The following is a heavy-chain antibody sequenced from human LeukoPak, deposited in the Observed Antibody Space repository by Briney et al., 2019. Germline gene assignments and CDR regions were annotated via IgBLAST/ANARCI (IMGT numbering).Heavy chain of an antibody. V-gene: IGHV4-61*01. CDR1: GGSVSSGSYY. CDR2: IYYSGST. D-gene: IGHD3-22*01. CDR3: ARGFDRYYYDSSGYYYAYYYGMDV. J-gene: IGHJ6*02. Sequence: PSETLSLTCTVSGGSVSSGSYYWSWIRQPPGKGLEWIGYIYYSGSTNYNPSLKSRVTISVDTSKNQFSLKLSSVTAADTAVYYCARGFDRYYYDSSGYYYAYYYGMDVWGQGTTVTVSS.